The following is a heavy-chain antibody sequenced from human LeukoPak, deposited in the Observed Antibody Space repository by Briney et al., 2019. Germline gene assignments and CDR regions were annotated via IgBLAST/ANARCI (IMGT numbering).Heavy chain of an antibody. CDR1: GFIFRNYA. CDR2: ISGGGGDR. V-gene: IGHV3-23*01. CDR3: ARAPTGSSGGYLDY. D-gene: IGHD2-8*02. Sequence: GGSLRLSCAASGFIFRNYAMRWVRQAPGKGLEWVSAISGGGGDRFYADSVKGRFTISRDNSKNTLFLQMDNLRVEDTAMYYCARAPTGSSGGYLDYWGQGALVTVSS. J-gene: IGHJ4*02.